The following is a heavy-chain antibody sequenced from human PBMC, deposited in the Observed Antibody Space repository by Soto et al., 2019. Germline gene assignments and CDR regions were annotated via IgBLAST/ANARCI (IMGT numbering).Heavy chain of an antibody. J-gene: IGHJ4*02. CDR2: INHSGST. CDR3: AEMDTIRGLVFDY. CDR1: GGSFSGYY. Sequence: QVQLQQWGAGLLKPSETLSLTCAVYGGSFSGYYWSWIRQPPGKGLEWIGEINHSGSTNYNPSLKSRVAISVNTSKHQFSLKLRSVTGADTAVYYCAEMDTIRGLVFDYWGQGTLVTVSS. V-gene: IGHV4-34*01. D-gene: IGHD5-18*01.